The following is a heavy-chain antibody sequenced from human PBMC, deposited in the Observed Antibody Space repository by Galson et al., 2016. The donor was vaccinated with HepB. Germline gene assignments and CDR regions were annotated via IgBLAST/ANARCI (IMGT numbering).Heavy chain of an antibody. V-gene: IGHV4-61*08. D-gene: IGHD6-13*01. CDR2: FSHSGGT. CDR1: GGSVRSDDHY. CDR3: ARGYSSSWFGGRLPDS. J-gene: IGHJ4*02. Sequence: SETLSLTCIVSGGSVRSDDHYWNWIRQSPGKGLEWIGYFSHSGGTNYSPSLKGRVTISIDTSKSQVTLKVTSVTAADTAIYYCARGYSSSWFGGRLPDSWGPGTLVTVSS.